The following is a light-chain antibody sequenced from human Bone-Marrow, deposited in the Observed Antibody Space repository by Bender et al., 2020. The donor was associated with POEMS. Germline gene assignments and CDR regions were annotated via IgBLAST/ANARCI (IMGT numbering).Light chain of an antibody. J-gene: IGLJ3*02. CDR1: RSNVGNDY. CDR2: DSN. CDR3: GTWDSSLGAVV. Sequence: QSVLTQPPSVSAAPGQQVTISCSGSRSNVGNDYVSWYQRLPGTAPKLLIYDSNKRPSGIPDRFSGSKSGTSATLGITGLQAGDEADYYCGTWDSSLGAVVFGGGTTLTVL. V-gene: IGLV1-51*01.